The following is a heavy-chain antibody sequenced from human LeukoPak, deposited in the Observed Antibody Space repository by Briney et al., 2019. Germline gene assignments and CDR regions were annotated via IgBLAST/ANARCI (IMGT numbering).Heavy chain of an antibody. Sequence: PSETLSLTCAVYGGSFSGYYWSWIRQPPGKGLEWVGEINHSGSTNYNPSLKSRVTISVDPSKNQFSLKLSSVTAADTAVYYCARESAGTGGWFDPWGQGTLVTVSS. CDR2: INHSGST. CDR1: GGSFSGYY. D-gene: IGHD6-13*01. CDR3: ARESAGTGGWFDP. J-gene: IGHJ5*02. V-gene: IGHV4-34*01.